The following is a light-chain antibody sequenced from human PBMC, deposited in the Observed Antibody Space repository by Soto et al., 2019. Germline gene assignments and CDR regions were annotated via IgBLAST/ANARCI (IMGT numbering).Light chain of an antibody. CDR1: SSNIGSNT. CDR2: SNN. J-gene: IGLJ2*01. CDR3: AAWDDSLNGPV. Sequence: QSVLTQPPSASGTPGQRVTISCSGGSSNIGSNTVNWYQHLPGTAPKLLIYSNNQRPSGVPDRFSGSMSGTSASLAISGLQSEYEADYYCAAWDDSLNGPVVGGGTKLTVL. V-gene: IGLV1-44*01.